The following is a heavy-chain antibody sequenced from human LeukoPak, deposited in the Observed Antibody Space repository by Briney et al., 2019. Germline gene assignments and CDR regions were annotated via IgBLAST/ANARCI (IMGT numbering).Heavy chain of an antibody. CDR3: ASSIAVAGTLFY. J-gene: IGHJ4*02. D-gene: IGHD6-19*01. Sequence: SETLSLTCTVSGGSISIYYWSWIRQPPGKGLEWIGYIYYSGSTNYNPSLKSRVTISVDTSKNQFSLKLSSVTAADTAVYYCASSIAVAGTLFYWGQGTLVTVSS. CDR1: GGSISIYY. V-gene: IGHV4-59*08. CDR2: IYYSGST.